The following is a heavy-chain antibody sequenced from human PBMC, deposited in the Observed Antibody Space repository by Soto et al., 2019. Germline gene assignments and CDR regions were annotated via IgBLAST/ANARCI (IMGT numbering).Heavy chain of an antibody. D-gene: IGHD3-22*01. V-gene: IGHV4-59*01. CDR2: LYYGRSA. CDR3: ALRSMAVVPEY. Sequence: QVQLQESGPGLVKPSETLSLTCAVSGDSISSYYCMWIRQPPGKGLESIGYLYYGRSANYNPSLKSRVTLLADTSTNQCSLTLSSMTAADKAVYYCALRSMAVVPEYWGQGTLVTVSS. CDR1: GDSISSYY. J-gene: IGHJ4*02.